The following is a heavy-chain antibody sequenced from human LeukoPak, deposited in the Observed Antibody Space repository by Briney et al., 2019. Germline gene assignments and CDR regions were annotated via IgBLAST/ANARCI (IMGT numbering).Heavy chain of an antibody. CDR2: INEDASRR. Sequence: GGSLRLSCAASGFTFSSYWMSWVRQAPGKGLEGLANINEDASRRYYVESVRGRFTISRDNTKNSIYLQMDSLRVEDTATYYCARVQSGNGYDTLDVWGQGTTVTVSS. CDR3: ARVQSGNGYDTLDV. D-gene: IGHD3-3*01. J-gene: IGHJ6*02. V-gene: IGHV3-7*01. CDR1: GFTFSSYW.